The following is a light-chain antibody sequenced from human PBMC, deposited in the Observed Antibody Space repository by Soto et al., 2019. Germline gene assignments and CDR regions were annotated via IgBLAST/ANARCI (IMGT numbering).Light chain of an antibody. CDR3: QHYNTYPYT. V-gene: IGKV1-5*01. Sequence: EIQMTHCPSTLSASVGDRVTITCRASQSISSWLAWYQQKPGKAPKLLIYDASSLESGVPSRFSGSGSGTEFTLTISSLQPDDFANYYCQHYNTYPYTFGQGTKVDIK. J-gene: IGKJ2*01. CDR1: QSISSW. CDR2: DAS.